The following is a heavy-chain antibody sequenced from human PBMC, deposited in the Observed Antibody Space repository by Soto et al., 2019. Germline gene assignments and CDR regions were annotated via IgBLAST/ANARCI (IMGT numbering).Heavy chain of an antibody. CDR3: ARAPSPIAAAIS. CDR2: IYYSGST. V-gene: IGHV4-30-4*01. D-gene: IGHD6-13*01. Sequence: SETLSLTCTVSGGSISSGDYYWSWIRQPPGKGLEWIGYIYYSGSTYYNPSLKSRVTISVDTSKNQFSLKLSSVTAADTAVYYCARAPSPIAAAISWGQGTLVTVSS. CDR1: GGSISSGDYY. J-gene: IGHJ5*02.